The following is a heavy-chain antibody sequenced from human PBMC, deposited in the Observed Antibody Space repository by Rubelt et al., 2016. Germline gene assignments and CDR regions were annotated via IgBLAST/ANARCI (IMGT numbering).Heavy chain of an antibody. D-gene: IGHD4-17*01. CDR1: GFTFSNYA. CDR3: ARDRYGDHISDGFDI. J-gene: IGHJ3*02. V-gene: IGHV3-30*04. Sequence: QVHLVESGGGVVQPGRSLRLSCAASGFTFSNYAMHWVRQAPGKGLEWAAVISYDGSNKYYADSVKGRFTISRDNSTKTLYLQMNSLGAEDTALYYCARDRYGDHISDGFDIWGQGTMVTVSS. CDR2: ISYDGSNK.